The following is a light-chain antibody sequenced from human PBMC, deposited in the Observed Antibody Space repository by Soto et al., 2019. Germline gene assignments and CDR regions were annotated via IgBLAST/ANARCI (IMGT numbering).Light chain of an antibody. J-gene: IGKJ3*01. CDR3: QQYYSTPPA. CDR2: WAS. Sequence: DIVMTQSPDSLAVSLGERATINCKSSQSVLYSSNNNNYLAWYQQKPGQPPKLLIYWASTRESGVHDRFSGSWSGTDFTLTISSLQAEDVAVYYCQQYYSTPPAFGPGTKVDIK. V-gene: IGKV4-1*01. CDR1: QSVLYSSNNNNY.